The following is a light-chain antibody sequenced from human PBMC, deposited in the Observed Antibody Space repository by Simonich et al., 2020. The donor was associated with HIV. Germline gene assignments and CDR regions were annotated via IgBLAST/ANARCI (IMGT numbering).Light chain of an antibody. Sequence: DIVMTQSPDSLAVSLGERATINCKSSQSVLYSSNNKNYLTWYQQKPGQPPKLLIYWASTRESGVPDRFSGSGSGTDFTLTISSLQAEDFVVYYCQQRSNWPLTFGGGTKVEIK. V-gene: IGKV4-1*01. CDR2: WAS. J-gene: IGKJ4*01. CDR3: QQRSNWPLT. CDR1: QSVLYSSNNKNY.